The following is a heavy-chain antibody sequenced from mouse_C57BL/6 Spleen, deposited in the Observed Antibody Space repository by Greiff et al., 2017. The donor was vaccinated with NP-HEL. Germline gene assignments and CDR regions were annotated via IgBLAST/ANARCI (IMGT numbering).Heavy chain of an antibody. CDR1: GYTFTDYE. V-gene: IGHV1-15*01. Sequence: VKLMESGAELVRPGASVTLSCKASGYTFTDYEMHWVKQTPVHGLEWIGAIDPETGGTAYNQKFKGKAILTADKSSSTAYMELRSLTSEDSAVYYCTRGREFFAYWGQGTLVTVSA. CDR3: TRGREFFAY. J-gene: IGHJ3*01. CDR2: IDPETGGT.